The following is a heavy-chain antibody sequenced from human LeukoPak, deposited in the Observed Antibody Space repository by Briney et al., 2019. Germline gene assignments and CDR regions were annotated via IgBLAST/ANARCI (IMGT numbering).Heavy chain of an antibody. CDR2: VNKSGDPR. Sequence: GGSLRLSCEVSGFIFSSFEMNWVRQAPGKGLEWVSYVNKSGDPRDYADSVKGRFTISRDNAKNSLFLQMNSLRAEDTAVYYCTRESSTSGFFDWGQGTLVTVSS. V-gene: IGHV3-48*03. D-gene: IGHD3-22*01. J-gene: IGHJ4*02. CDR1: GFIFSSFE. CDR3: TRESSTSGFFD.